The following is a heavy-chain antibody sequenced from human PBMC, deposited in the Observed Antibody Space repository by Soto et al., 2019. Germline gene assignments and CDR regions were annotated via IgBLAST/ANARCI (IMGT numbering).Heavy chain of an antibody. Sequence: ALVKVACKAAGYTFTSYGISWVRHAPGQRLEKMGWISAYNSNTNYAQKLQGRVNMTTDTSTSTAYMELRSLRSDDTAVYYCARDRLLLRFLEWSLYYYYYGMDVWGQGTTVTVSS. CDR1: GYTFTSYG. J-gene: IGHJ6*02. CDR3: ARDRLLLRFLEWSLYYYYYGMDV. V-gene: IGHV1-18*01. CDR2: ISAYNSNT. D-gene: IGHD3-3*01.